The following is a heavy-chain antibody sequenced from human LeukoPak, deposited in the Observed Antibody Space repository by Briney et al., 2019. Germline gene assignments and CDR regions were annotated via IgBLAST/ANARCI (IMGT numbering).Heavy chain of an antibody. V-gene: IGHV1-2*02. CDR1: GYTFTGYY. CDR3: ARGAPSPYIVVVVAATNTSGRHWFDP. Sequence: ASVKVSCKASGYTFTGYYMHWVRQAPGQGLEWMGWINPNSGGTNYAQKFQGRVTMTRDTSISTAYMELSRLRSDDTAVYYCARGAPSPYIVVVVAATNTSGRHWFDPWGQGTLVTVSA. CDR2: INPNSGGT. J-gene: IGHJ5*02. D-gene: IGHD2-15*01.